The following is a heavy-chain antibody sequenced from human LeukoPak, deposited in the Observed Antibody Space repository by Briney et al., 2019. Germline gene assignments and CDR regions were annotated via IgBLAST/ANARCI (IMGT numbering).Heavy chain of an antibody. J-gene: IGHJ3*02. CDR3: ARDGIGYYYDSSGYYTGADI. D-gene: IGHD3-22*01. V-gene: IGHV4-59*01. CDR1: GGSISSYH. Sequence: PSETLSLTCTVSGGSISSYHWSWIRQPPGKGLEWIGYIYYSGSTNYNPSLKSRVTISVDTSKNQFSLKLSSVTAADTAVYYCARDGIGYYYDSSGYYTGADIWGQGTMVTVSS. CDR2: IYYSGST.